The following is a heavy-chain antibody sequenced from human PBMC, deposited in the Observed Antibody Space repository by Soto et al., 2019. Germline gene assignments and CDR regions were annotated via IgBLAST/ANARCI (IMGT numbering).Heavy chain of an antibody. CDR1: GFTFSSYS. V-gene: IGHV3-21*01. D-gene: IGHD3-9*01. Sequence: GGSLRLSCAASGFTFSSYSMNWVRQAPGKGLEWVSSISSSSSYIYYADSVKGRFTISRDNAKNSLYLQMNSLRAEDTAVYYCARGYYDILTGFLRPRTLYWGQGTLVTVSS. CDR2: ISSSSSYI. CDR3: ARGYYDILTGFLRPRTLY. J-gene: IGHJ4*02.